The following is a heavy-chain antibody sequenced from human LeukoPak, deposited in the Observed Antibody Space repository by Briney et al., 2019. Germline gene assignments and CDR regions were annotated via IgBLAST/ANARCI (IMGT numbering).Heavy chain of an antibody. D-gene: IGHD4-17*01. CDR3: ARDGGVGDYATHDY. CDR2: ISYDGTNK. Sequence: GGSLRLSCAASGFTFGSYAMHWVRQAPGRGLEWVAGISYDGTNKYYADSVKGRFTISRDNSKNTLYLQMNSLRTDDTAVYYCARDGGVGDYATHDYWGQGTLVTVSS. CDR1: GFTFGSYA. J-gene: IGHJ4*02. V-gene: IGHV3-30-3*01.